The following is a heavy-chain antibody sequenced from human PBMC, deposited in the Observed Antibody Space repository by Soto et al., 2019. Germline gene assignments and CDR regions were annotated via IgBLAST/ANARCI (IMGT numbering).Heavy chain of an antibody. CDR3: VGEGGV. J-gene: IGHJ3*01. D-gene: IGHD2-15*01. CDR2: IYHTGNT. CDR1: GDSISSGGYS. Sequence: QVQLLESGSGLVKPSQTLSLTCTVSGDSISSGGYSWNWIRQPPGKGLEWIGYIYHTGNTYSNPSLKSRVTISVDRSKNQFSLSLTSVTAADTAMYYCVGEGGVWGQGTMVTVSS. V-gene: IGHV4-30-2*01.